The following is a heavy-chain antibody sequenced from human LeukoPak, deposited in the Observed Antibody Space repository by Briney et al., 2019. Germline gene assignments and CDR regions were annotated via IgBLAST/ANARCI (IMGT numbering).Heavy chain of an antibody. CDR2: LSRRGGTI. Sequence: PGGSLRLSCAASGFTFSSYWMHWIRQAPGKGLECISYLSRRGGTIYYADSVKGRFTVSWDNAKNSFYLQMNSLRAEDTAVFYCARDLGPYNTSPNSGAFDIWGQGTMVTVSS. J-gene: IGHJ3*02. D-gene: IGHD1-14*01. V-gene: IGHV3-11*04. CDR3: ARDLGPYNTSPNSGAFDI. CDR1: GFTFSSYW.